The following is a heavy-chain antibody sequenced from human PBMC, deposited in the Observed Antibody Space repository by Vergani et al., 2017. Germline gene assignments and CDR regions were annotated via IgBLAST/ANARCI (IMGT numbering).Heavy chain of an antibody. V-gene: IGHV1-46*03. CDR2: INPDGGST. CDR3: ARYAADMVAFPAPFDY. CDR1: GYSFTSYY. J-gene: IGHJ4*02. D-gene: IGHD6-13*01. Sequence: QVQLVQSGAEVKRPGASVKISCKASGYSFTSYYLNWVRQAPGQGLEWMGIINPDGGSTNTAPKFQGRITMTRDTSTNTVYMDLSNLRSEDTAIYYCARYAADMVAFPAPFDYWGQGTLVTVSS.